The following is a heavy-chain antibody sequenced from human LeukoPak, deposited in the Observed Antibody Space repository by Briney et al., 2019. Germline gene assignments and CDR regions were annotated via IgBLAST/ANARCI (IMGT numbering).Heavy chain of an antibody. Sequence: GGSLRLSCAASGFTVSSNYMSWVRQAPGKGLEWVSVIYSGGSTYYADSVKGRFTISRDNSTNTLYLQMNSLRAEDTAVYYCARIGCSSTSCPDYFDYWGQGTLVTVSS. J-gene: IGHJ4*02. CDR3: ARIGCSSTSCPDYFDY. D-gene: IGHD2-2*01. CDR1: GFTVSSNY. V-gene: IGHV3-53*01. CDR2: IYSGGST.